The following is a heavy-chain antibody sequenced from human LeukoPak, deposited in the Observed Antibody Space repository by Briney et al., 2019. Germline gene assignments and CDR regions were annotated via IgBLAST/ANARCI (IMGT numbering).Heavy chain of an antibody. V-gene: IGHV3-66*02. J-gene: IGHJ3*02. CDR1: GFTVSSNY. Sequence: RPGGSLRLSCAASGFTVSSNYMSWVRQAPGKGLEWVSVIYSGGSTYYADSVKGRFTISRDNSKSTLYLQMNSLRAKDTAVYYCASEQLGIDAFDIWGQGTMVTVSS. D-gene: IGHD7-27*01. CDR3: ASEQLGIDAFDI. CDR2: IYSGGST.